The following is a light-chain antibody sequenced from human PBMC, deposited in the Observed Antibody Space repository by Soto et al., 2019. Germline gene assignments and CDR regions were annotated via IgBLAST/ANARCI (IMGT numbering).Light chain of an antibody. Sequence: ENVLSQSPGTLSLSPGERDTLSCSASRTIGSSYLAWYQQKPGHAPRLIIYSTSIRATGLPDRFSGSGSGTDFTLPISRLDPEDFSVYDCQKFRSSWWTFGHGTKVELK. CDR2: STS. J-gene: IGKJ1*01. CDR1: RTIGSSY. V-gene: IGKV3-20*01. CDR3: QKFRSSWWT.